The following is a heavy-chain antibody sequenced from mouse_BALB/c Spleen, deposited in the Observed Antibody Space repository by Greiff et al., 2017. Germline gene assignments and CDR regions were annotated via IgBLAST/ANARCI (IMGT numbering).Heavy chain of an antibody. V-gene: IGHV14-4*02. CDR1: GFNIKDYY. J-gene: IGHJ2*01. CDR2: IEPENGDT. Sequence: EVQLQQSGAELVRSGASVKLSCTASGFNIKDYYMHWVKQRPEQGLEWIGWIEPENGDTEYAPKFQGKATMTADTSSNTSYLQLSSLTSEDTAVYYCISSTVVEGDDWGQGTTLTVSS. CDR3: ISSTVVEGDD. D-gene: IGHD1-1*01.